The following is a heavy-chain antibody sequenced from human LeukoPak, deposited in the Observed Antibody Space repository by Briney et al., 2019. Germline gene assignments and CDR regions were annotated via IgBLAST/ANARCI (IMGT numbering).Heavy chain of an antibody. CDR2: IWYDGSNK. CDR1: GFTLSSYG. D-gene: IGHD6-19*01. Sequence: PGRSLRLSCAASGFTLSSYGMHWVRQAPGKGLEWVAVIWYDGSNKYYADSVKGRFTISRDNSKNTLYLQMNSLRAEDTAVYYCAKDASPVSYSSGWYPPFDYWGQGTLVTVSS. J-gene: IGHJ4*02. V-gene: IGHV3-33*06. CDR3: AKDASPVSYSSGWYPPFDY.